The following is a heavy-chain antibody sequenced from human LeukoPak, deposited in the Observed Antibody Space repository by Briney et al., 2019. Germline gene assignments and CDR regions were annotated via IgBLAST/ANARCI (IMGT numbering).Heavy chain of an antibody. Sequence: PSETLSLTCTVSGGSISSSSYYWGWIRQPPGKGLEWIGSIYYSGSTYYNPSLKSRVTISVDTSKNQFSLKLSSVTAADTAVYYCARHGSPDIVVVPAADGAFDIWGQGTMVTVSS. CDR2: IYYSGST. CDR3: ARHGSPDIVVVPAADGAFDI. D-gene: IGHD2-2*01. V-gene: IGHV4-39*01. CDR1: GGSISSSSYY. J-gene: IGHJ3*02.